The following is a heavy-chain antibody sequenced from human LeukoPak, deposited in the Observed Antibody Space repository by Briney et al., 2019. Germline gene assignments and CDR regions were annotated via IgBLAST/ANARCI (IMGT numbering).Heavy chain of an antibody. CDR1: GGSFSGYY. D-gene: IGHD3-22*01. J-gene: IGHJ4*02. V-gene: IGHV4-34*01. CDR2: INHSGST. Sequence: SETLSLTCAVYGGSFSGYYWSWIRQPPGKGLEWIGEINHSGSTNYNPSLKSRVTISVDTSKNQFSLKLSSVTAADTAVYYCWYYYDSSGHIPFDYWGQGTLVTVSS. CDR3: WYYYDSSGHIPFDY.